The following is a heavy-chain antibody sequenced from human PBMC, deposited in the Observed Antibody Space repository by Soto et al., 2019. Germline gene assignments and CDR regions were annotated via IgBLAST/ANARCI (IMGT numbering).Heavy chain of an antibody. CDR3: ARDFINCSGGSCYSAFDY. V-gene: IGHV4-59*01. CDR1: GGSIISYY. J-gene: IGHJ4*02. CDR2: IYYSGST. Sequence: SETLSHTCTVSGGSIISYYWSWIRQPTGKGLEWIGYIYYSGSTNYNPSLKSRVTISVDTSKNQFSLKLSSVTAADTAVYYCARDFINCSGGSCYSAFDYWGQGTLVTVSS. D-gene: IGHD2-15*01.